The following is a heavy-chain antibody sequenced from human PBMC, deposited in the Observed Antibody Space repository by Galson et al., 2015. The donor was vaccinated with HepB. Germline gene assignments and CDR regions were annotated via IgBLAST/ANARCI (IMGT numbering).Heavy chain of an antibody. J-gene: IGHJ5*02. CDR2: IWYDGSNK. V-gene: IGHV3-33*01. D-gene: IGHD2-2*01. CDR1: GFTFSSYG. Sequence: SLRLSCAASGFTFSSYGMHWVRQAPGKGLEWVAVIWYDGSNKYYADSVKGRFTISRDNSKNTLYLQMNSLRAEDTAVYYCARARVVVPAAPEGWFDPWGQGTLVTVSS. CDR3: ARARVVVPAAPEGWFDP.